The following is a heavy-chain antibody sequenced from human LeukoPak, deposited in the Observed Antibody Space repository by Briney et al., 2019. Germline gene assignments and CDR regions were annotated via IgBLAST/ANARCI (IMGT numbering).Heavy chain of an antibody. J-gene: IGHJ4*02. CDR1: GFTFSNSA. D-gene: IGHD5-12*01. V-gene: IGHV1-2*04. CDR3: ARGGLRSYYFDY. CDR2: INPNSGGT. Sequence: GASVKVSCKASGFTFSNSAVQWVRQARGQRLEWMGWINPNSGGTNYAQKFQGWVTMTRDTSISTAYMELSRLRSDDTAVYYCARGGLRSYYFDYWGQGTLVTVSS.